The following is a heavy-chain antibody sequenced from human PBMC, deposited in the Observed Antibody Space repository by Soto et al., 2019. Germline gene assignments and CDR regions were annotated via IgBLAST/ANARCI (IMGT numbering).Heavy chain of an antibody. CDR3: ARDKITCLFDY. J-gene: IGHJ4*02. CDR1: GGSFSGYY. V-gene: IGHV4-34*01. D-gene: IGHD3-10*01. CDR2: INHSGST. Sequence: QVQLQQWGAGLLKPSETLSLTCAVYGGSFSGYYWTWIRQPPGTGLEWIGEINHSGSTNYNPSLKSRVNISVDTSKNQFSRKLTSVTAADTSVYYCARDKITCLFDYWGQGTLVTVSS.